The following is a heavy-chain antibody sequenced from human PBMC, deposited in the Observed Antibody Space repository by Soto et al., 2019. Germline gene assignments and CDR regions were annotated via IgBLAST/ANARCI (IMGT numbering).Heavy chain of an antibody. CDR3: AKDLCSSTSCYHRGFDY. J-gene: IGHJ4*02. CDR2: ISGSGGST. CDR1: GFTFSSYA. V-gene: IGHV3-23*01. D-gene: IGHD2-2*01. Sequence: GGSLRLSCAASGFTFSSYAMSWVRQAPGKGLEWVSAISGSGGSTYYADSVKGRFTISRDNSKNTLYLQMNSLRAEDTAVYYCAKDLCSSTSCYHRGFDYWGQGTLVTFSS.